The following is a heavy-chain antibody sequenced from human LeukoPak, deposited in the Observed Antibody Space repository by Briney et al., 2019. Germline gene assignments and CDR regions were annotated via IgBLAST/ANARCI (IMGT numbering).Heavy chain of an antibody. J-gene: IGHJ6*02. D-gene: IGHD6-19*01. V-gene: IGHV4-38-2*02. CDR2: MYHSGDT. Sequence: SETLSLTCTVSGYSVSGGYYWGWIRQPPGKGLEWIGSMYHSGDTYYNPSLKSRVTISVDTSKNQFSLKLSSVTAADTAVYYCARDRSGWESDYYYYGMDVWGQGTTVTVSS. CDR1: GYSVSGGYY. CDR3: ARDRSGWESDYYYYGMDV.